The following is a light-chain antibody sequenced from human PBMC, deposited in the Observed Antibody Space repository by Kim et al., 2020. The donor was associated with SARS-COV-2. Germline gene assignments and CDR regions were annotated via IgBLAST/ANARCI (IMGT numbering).Light chain of an antibody. Sequence: ASLGVRVTISCRASQDISHYLAWFQQKPGEAPKLLIYAASALHSEVPSRFSGSGSGTDFTLTISSLQPEDVATFYCQSYNSAPWTFGQGTKVEIK. J-gene: IGKJ1*01. CDR1: QDISHY. V-gene: IGKV1-27*01. CDR2: AAS. CDR3: QSYNSAPWT.